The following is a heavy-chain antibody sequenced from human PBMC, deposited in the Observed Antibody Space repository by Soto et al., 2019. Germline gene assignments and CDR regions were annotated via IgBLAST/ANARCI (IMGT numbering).Heavy chain of an antibody. D-gene: IGHD3-16*01. CDR1: GFTFSSYW. CDR2: INSDGSST. CDR3: ARGVGDGMTQALAFDI. Sequence: EVQLVESGGGLVQPGGSLRLSCAASGFTFSSYWMHWVRQAPGKGLVWVSRINSDGSSTSYADSVKGRFTISRDNAKNTLYLQMNSLRAEDTAVYYCARGVGDGMTQALAFDIWGQGTMVTVSS. J-gene: IGHJ3*02. V-gene: IGHV3-74*01.